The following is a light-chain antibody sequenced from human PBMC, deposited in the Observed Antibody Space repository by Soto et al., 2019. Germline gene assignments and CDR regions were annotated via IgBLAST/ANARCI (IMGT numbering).Light chain of an antibody. V-gene: IGKV1-5*03. Sequence: DLQSTQSPSTLSVSLGDTVTTTFRSSQTISSWLAWYQQKPGKAPKLLIYKASTLKSGVPSRFSGSESGTEFTLTISSLQTDDFATYYCKHYNSYSEAFGKGTKVDIK. CDR2: KAS. J-gene: IGKJ1*01. CDR3: KHYNSYSEA. CDR1: QTISSW.